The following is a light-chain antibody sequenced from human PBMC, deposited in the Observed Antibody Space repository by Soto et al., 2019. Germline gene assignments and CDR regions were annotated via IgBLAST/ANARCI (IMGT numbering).Light chain of an antibody. J-gene: IGLJ2*01. CDR1: SSDVGSYNL. Sequence: QSALTQPASVSGSPGQSITISCTGTSSDVGSYNLVSWYQQHPGKAPKLMIYEGSKRPSGVSNRFSGSKSGNTASLTISGLQAEDEGDYYCCSYAGSLFGGATKVTVL. CDR3: CSYAGSL. V-gene: IGLV2-23*01. CDR2: EGS.